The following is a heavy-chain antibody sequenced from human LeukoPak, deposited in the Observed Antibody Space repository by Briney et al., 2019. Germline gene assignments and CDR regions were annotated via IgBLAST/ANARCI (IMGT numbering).Heavy chain of an antibody. CDR2: IYYSGRT. D-gene: IGHD6-25*01. CDR1: GGSISRDY. J-gene: IGHJ4*02. V-gene: IGHV4-59*01. Sequence: SETLSHTCTVSGGSISRDYWSWIRQPPGKGLEWIGYIYYSGRTNYNPSLKSRVTISVDTSKNQFSLKLSSVAAADTAVYYCARDVSGYTEYDYWGQGTLVTVSS. CDR3: ARDVSGYTEYDY.